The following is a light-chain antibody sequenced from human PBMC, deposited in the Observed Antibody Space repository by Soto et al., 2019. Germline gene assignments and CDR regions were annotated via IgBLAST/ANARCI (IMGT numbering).Light chain of an antibody. Sequence: EIVLMQSPGTLSLSPGERATLSCRASQTLRRTYIAWYQQKPGQAPRLLIYYISTRATGIPARFSGSGSGTEFTLTINSLQSEDSAVYYCQQHNQWPITFGQGTRLEIK. CDR1: QTLRRT. CDR3: QQHNQWPIT. V-gene: IGKV3D-15*01. CDR2: YIS. J-gene: IGKJ5*01.